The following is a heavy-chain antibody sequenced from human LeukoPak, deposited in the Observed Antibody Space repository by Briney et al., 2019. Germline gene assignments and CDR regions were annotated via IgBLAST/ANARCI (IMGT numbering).Heavy chain of an antibody. D-gene: IGHD3-10*01. J-gene: IGHJ3*02. CDR1: GITFSNYG. CDR3: AKFQRDYGSGSYYPI. Sequence: GGSLRLSCAASGITFSNYGMSWVRQAPGEGRAWVAGISGSGGRTNYADSVRGRFTISRDNSKNTLYLQMNSLRAEDTAVYYCAKFQRDYGSGSYYPIWGQGTMVTVSS. CDR2: ISGSGGRT. V-gene: IGHV3-23*01.